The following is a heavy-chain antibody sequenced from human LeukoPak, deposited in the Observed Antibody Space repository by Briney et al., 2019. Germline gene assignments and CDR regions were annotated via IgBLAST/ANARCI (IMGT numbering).Heavy chain of an antibody. V-gene: IGHV1-2*06. CDR2: INPNSGGT. D-gene: IGHD3-10*01. CDR3: ARDGLLWFGELLNYYMDV. Sequence: ASVKVSCKASGYTFTSYYMNWVRQAPGQGLEWMGRINPNSGGTNYAQKVQGRVTMTRDTSIGTAYMELSRLRSDDTAVYYCARDGLLWFGELLNYYMDVWGKGTTVTVSS. J-gene: IGHJ6*03. CDR1: GYTFTSYY.